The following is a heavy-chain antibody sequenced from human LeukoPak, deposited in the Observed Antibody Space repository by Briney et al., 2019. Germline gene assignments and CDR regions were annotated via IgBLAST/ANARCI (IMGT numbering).Heavy chain of an antibody. D-gene: IGHD3-10*01. Sequence: ASVKVSCKASGYTFTSYDINWVRQATGQGLEWMGWMNPNSGNTGYAQKFQGRVTMTRNTSISTAYMELSSLRSEDTAVHYCALNGMVRGVSDYWGQGTLVTVSS. CDR2: MNPNSGNT. CDR1: GYTFTSYD. J-gene: IGHJ4*02. CDR3: ALNGMVRGVSDY. V-gene: IGHV1-8*01.